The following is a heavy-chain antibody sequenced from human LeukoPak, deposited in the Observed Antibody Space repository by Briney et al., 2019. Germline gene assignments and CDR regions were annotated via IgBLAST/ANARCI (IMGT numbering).Heavy chain of an antibody. CDR3: ARAPYSGYAKDCYFDY. CDR2: ISAYNGNT. Sequence: ASVNVSFKASGYTFTSYGISWVRQAPGQELEWMGWISAYNGNTNYAQKLQGRVTMTTDTSTSTAYMELRRLRSDDTAVYYCARAPYSGYAKDCYFDYWGQGTLVTVSS. D-gene: IGHD5-12*01. CDR1: GYTFTSYG. J-gene: IGHJ4*02. V-gene: IGHV1-18*01.